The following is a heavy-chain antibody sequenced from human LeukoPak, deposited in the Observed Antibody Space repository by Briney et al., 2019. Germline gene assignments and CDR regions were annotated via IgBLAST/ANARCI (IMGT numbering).Heavy chain of an antibody. Sequence: GESLKISCKGSGYNFTSHWIGWVRRMPGKGLEWMGIVYPADSDTRYSPSFQGQVTNSADKSISTAFLQWTSLKASDTAMYYCARVSDGYNDYWGQGTLVTVSS. CDR1: GYNFTSHW. CDR3: ARVSDGYNDY. V-gene: IGHV5-51*01. D-gene: IGHD5-24*01. J-gene: IGHJ4*02. CDR2: VYPADSDT.